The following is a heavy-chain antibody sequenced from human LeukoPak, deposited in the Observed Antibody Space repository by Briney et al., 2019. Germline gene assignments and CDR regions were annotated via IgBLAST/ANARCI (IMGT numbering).Heavy chain of an antibody. V-gene: IGHV4-34*01. CDR3: ARGTRTFDP. CDR1: GGSFSGYY. CDR2: INHSGST. Sequence: SETLSLTCAVYGGSFSGYYWSWIHQPPGKGLEWIGEINHSGSTNYNPSLKSRVTISVDTSKNQFSLKLSSVTAADTAVYYCARGTRTFDPWGQGTLVTVSS. J-gene: IGHJ5*02.